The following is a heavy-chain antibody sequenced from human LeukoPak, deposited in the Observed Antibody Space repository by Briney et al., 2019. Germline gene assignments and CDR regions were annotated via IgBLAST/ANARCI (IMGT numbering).Heavy chain of an antibody. CDR3: AGGGPPQWLASPFDY. D-gene: IGHD6-19*01. CDR1: GYTFTSYG. CDR2: ISAYNGNT. J-gene: IGHJ4*02. V-gene: IGHV1-18*01. Sequence: ASVKGSCKASGYTFTSYGISWVRQAPGQGLEWMGWISAYNGNTNYAQKLQGRVTMTTDTSTSTAYMELRSLRSDDTAVYYCAGGGPPQWLASPFDYWGQGTLVTVSS.